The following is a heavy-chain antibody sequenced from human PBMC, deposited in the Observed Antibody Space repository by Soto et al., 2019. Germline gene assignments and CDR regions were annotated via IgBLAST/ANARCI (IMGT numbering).Heavy chain of an antibody. J-gene: IGHJ6*02. Sequence: SETLSLTCAVSGGSISSGGYSWSWIRQPPGKGLEWIGYIYHSGSTYYNPSLKSRVTISVDTSKNQFSLKLSSVTAADTAVYYCARGGRRSPGMDVWGQGTTVTVSS. CDR2: IYHSGST. CDR1: GGSISSGGYS. V-gene: IGHV4-30-2*05. CDR3: ARGGRRSPGMDV.